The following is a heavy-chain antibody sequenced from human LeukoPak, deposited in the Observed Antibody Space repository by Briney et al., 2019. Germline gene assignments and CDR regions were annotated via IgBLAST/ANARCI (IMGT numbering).Heavy chain of an antibody. CDR2: IYSGGST. V-gene: IGHV3-66*01. Sequence: GGSLRLSCAASRFTFSSYSMNWVRQAPGKGLEWVSVIYSGGSTYYADSVKGRFTISRDNSKNTLYLQMNSLRAEDTAVYYCARDLLGFDPWGQGTLVTVSS. J-gene: IGHJ5*02. CDR1: RFTFSSYS. CDR3: ARDLLGFDP.